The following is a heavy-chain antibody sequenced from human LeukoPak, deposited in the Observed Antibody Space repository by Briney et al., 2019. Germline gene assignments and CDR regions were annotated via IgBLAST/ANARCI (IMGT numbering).Heavy chain of an antibody. J-gene: IGHJ4*02. D-gene: IGHD1-1*01. Sequence: GGSLRLSCAASGFTFSSSAMNWVRQAPGKGLEWVSAMPGVGGNTYYADSVKGRFTISRDNSKNTLYLQMNSLRAEDTAVYYCAKTGNPATGDYWGQGTLVTVSS. CDR2: MPGVGGNT. V-gene: IGHV3-23*01. CDR1: GFTFSSSA. CDR3: AKTGNPATGDY.